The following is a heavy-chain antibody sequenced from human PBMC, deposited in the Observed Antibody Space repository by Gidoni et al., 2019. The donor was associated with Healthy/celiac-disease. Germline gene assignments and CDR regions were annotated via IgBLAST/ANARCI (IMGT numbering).Heavy chain of an antibody. J-gene: IGHJ5*02. Sequence: QVQLVQSGAEVKKPGASVKVSCKASGYTFTGSYMHWVRQAPGQGLEWMGRINPNSGGTNYAQKFQGRVTMTRDTSISTAYMELSRLRSDDTAGYYCAWAAAVNNWFDPWGQGTLVTVSS. CDR3: AWAAAVNNWFDP. V-gene: IGHV1-2*06. D-gene: IGHD6-13*01. CDR2: INPNSGGT. CDR1: GYTFTGSY.